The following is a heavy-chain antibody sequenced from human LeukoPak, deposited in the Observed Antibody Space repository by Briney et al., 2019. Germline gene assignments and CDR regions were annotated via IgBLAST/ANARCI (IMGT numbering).Heavy chain of an antibody. V-gene: IGHV3-23*01. D-gene: IGHD1-26*01. J-gene: IGHJ4*02. Sequence: QTGGSLRLSCAASGFTFSSYAMSWVRQAPGKGLEWVSAISGSGGSTYYADSVKGRFTISRDNSKNTLYLQMNSLRAEDTALYYCAKDIEGELLQGYFDYWGQGTLVTVSS. CDR3: AKDIEGELLQGYFDY. CDR2: ISGSGGST. CDR1: GFTFSSYA.